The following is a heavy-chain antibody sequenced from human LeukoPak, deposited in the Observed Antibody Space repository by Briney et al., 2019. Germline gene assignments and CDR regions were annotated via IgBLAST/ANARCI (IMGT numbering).Heavy chain of an antibody. V-gene: IGHV3-73*01. CDR3: AGDYNFLTGLNY. D-gene: IGHD3-9*01. J-gene: IGHJ4*02. Sequence: PGGSLRLSCAASGFTFSTYAMTWVRQASGKGLEWLGRIGRQGDSDATRYAASLKGKFTISRVDSRNTAYLQMNSLKTEDTAVYYCAGDYNFLTGLNYWGQGTLVTVSS. CDR2: IGRQGDSDAT. CDR1: GFTFSTYA.